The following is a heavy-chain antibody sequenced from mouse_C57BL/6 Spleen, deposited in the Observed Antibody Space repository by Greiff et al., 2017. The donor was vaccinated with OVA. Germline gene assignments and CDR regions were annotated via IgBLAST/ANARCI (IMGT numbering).Heavy chain of an antibody. CDR2: IDPSDSYT. D-gene: IGHD2-1*01. CDR3: SRIYGNFDYFDD. CDR1: GYTFTSYW. J-gene: IGHJ2*01. Sequence: QVQLQQPGAELVMPGASVKLSCKASGYTFTSYWMHWVKQRPGQGLEWIGEIDPSDSYTKYNQKFKGKSTLTVDKSSSTAYMQLSSLTSEDSAVXYCSRIYGNFDYFDDWGQGTTLTVSS. V-gene: IGHV1-69*01.